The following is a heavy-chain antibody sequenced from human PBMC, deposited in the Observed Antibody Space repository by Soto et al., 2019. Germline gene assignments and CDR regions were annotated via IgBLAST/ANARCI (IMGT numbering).Heavy chain of an antibody. J-gene: IGHJ3*02. CDR2: IIPIFGTA. CDR1: GGTFSSYA. V-gene: IGHV1-69*13. Sequence: ASVKVSCKASGGTFSSYAISWVRQAPGQGLEWMGGIIPIFGTANYAQKFQGRVTITADESTSTAYMELSSLRSEDTAVYYCARPSYDRSGYWLGNAFDIWGQGTMVTVSS. D-gene: IGHD3-22*01. CDR3: ARPSYDRSGYWLGNAFDI.